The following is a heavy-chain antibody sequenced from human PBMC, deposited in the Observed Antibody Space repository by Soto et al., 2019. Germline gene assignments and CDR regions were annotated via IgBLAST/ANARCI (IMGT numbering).Heavy chain of an antibody. CDR3: AKSKVGMIVVVTDAFDI. D-gene: IGHD3-22*01. CDR2: IGADGDGI. J-gene: IGHJ3*02. V-gene: IGHV3-23*01. Sequence: EVHLLESGGGLLQPGGSLRLSCVASGFTFRTYAVAWIRQAPGKGLEWVSVIGADGDGIQYADPVEGRFTISRDNSKNTLYLQMNSLRAEDTAVYYCAKSKVGMIVVVTDAFDIWGQGTMVTVSS. CDR1: GFTFRTYA.